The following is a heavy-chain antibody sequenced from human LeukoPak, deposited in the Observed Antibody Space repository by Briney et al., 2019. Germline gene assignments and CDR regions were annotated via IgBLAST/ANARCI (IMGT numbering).Heavy chain of an antibody. CDR3: ARWATGTTFDY. J-gene: IGHJ4*02. V-gene: IGHV1-69*06. D-gene: IGHD1-1*01. Sequence: ASVKVSCKASGGTFSSYAISWVRQAPGQGLEWMGGIIPIFGTANYAQKFQGRVTITADKSTSTAYMELSSLRSEDTAVYYCARWATGTTFDYWGQGTLVTVSS. CDR2: IIPIFGTA. CDR1: GGTFSSYA.